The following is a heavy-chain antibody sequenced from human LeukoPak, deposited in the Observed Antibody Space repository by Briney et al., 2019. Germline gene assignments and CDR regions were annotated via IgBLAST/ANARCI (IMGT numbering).Heavy chain of an antibody. D-gene: IGHD6-6*01. CDR3: ARGIAARRGCWVDY. Sequence: GGSLRLSCAASGFTFSSYWMSWVRQAPGKGLEWVANIKQDGSEKYYVDSVKGRFTISRDNAKNSLYLQMNSLRAEDTAVYYCARGIAARRGCWVDYWGQGTLVTVSS. J-gene: IGHJ4*02. V-gene: IGHV3-7*03. CDR1: GFTFSSYW. CDR2: IKQDGSEK.